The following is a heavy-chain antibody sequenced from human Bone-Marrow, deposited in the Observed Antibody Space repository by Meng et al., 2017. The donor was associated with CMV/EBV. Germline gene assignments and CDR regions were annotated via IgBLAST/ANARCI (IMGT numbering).Heavy chain of an antibody. Sequence: SETLSLTCTVSGGSINSYYWSWIRQPPGKGLEWLASVYYSGTTNYNPSLKSRLTISVDTSKSQFSLKLNSVTAADTAVYYCARDLNRAYSYYGMDVWGQGTTVTVSS. CDR1: GGSINSYY. J-gene: IGHJ6*02. D-gene: IGHD1-14*01. CDR2: VYYSGTT. CDR3: ARDLNRAYSYYGMDV. V-gene: IGHV4-59*01.